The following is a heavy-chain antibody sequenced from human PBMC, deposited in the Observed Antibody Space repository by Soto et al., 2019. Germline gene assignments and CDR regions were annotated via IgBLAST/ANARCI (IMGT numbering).Heavy chain of an antibody. Sequence: SVKVSCKASGGTLRSYAISLVRQAPGQGLEWEGGIIPIFGTANYAQKFQGRVTITADESTSTAYMELSSLRSEDTAVYYCARERYCISTSCYEDYYYGMDVWGQGTTVTVTS. CDR3: ARERYCISTSCYEDYYYGMDV. CDR2: IIPIFGTA. D-gene: IGHD2-2*01. V-gene: IGHV1-69*13. J-gene: IGHJ6*02. CDR1: GGTLRSYA.